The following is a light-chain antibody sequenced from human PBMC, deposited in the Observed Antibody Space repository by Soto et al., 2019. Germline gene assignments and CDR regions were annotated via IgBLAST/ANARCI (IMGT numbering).Light chain of an antibody. J-gene: IGKJ5*01. CDR3: QQHDILPIT. CDR2: GAS. V-gene: IGKV3-20*01. Sequence: IVLTQSRGTLTLSPGARDSLACRASQNLSRYFLAWYQHKPGQAPRLLISGASRRATGIPDRFSGAGSGTDFTLTISRLEPEDFALYYCQQHDILPITFGQGTRLEIK. CDR1: QNLSRYF.